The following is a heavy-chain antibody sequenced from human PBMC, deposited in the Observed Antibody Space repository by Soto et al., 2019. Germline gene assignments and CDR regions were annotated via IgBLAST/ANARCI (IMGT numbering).Heavy chain of an antibody. Sequence: ETLSLTCAVSGGSISSSNWWSWVRQPPGKGLEWIGEIYHGGSTNYNPSLKSRVTISVDTPKNQFSLKLSSVTAADTAVYYCVKRTLLVAPTWGQGIVVTAPQ. D-gene: IGHD2-21*01. CDR1: GGSISSSNW. V-gene: IGHV4-4*02. J-gene: IGHJ4*02. CDR3: VKRTLLVAPT. CDR2: IYHGGST.